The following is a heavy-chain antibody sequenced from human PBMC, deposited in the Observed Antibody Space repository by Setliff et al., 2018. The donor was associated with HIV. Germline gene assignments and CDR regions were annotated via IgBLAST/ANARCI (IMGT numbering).Heavy chain of an antibody. D-gene: IGHD2-15*01. Sequence: PSETLSLTCAVYGGSFSGYYWSWIRQPPGKGLEWIGEINHSGSTNYNPSLKSRVTISVDTSKNQFSLKLSSVTAADTAVYYCARGSSGPGGRAFDIWGQGTMVTVSS. V-gene: IGHV4-34*01. CDR2: INHSGST. J-gene: IGHJ3*02. CDR3: ARGSSGPGGRAFDI. CDR1: GGSFSGYY.